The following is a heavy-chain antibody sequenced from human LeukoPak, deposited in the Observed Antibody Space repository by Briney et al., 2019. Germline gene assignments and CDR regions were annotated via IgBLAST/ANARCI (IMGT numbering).Heavy chain of an antibody. CDR3: ARGSYASSWLADY. V-gene: IGHV3-30*03. CDR1: GFTFSSYG. Sequence: QPGRSLRLSCAASGFTFSSYGMHWVRQAPGKGLEWVAVISYDGSNKYYADSVKGRFTISRDNSKNTLYLQMNSLRAEDTAVYYCARGSYASSWLADYWGQGTLVTVSS. CDR2: ISYDGSNK. D-gene: IGHD4-17*01. J-gene: IGHJ4*02.